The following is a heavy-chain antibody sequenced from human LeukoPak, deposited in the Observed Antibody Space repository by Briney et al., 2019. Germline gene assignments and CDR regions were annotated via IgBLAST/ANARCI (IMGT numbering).Heavy chain of an antibody. CDR2: INPNSGGT. Sequence: ASVKVSCKASGYTFTVYYMHWVRQAPGQGLEWMGWINPNSGGTNYAQKFQGRVTMTRDTSISTAYMELSRLRSDDTAVYYCARAQDIVATTLTDYWGQGTLVTVSS. V-gene: IGHV1-2*02. D-gene: IGHD5-12*01. CDR1: GYTFTVYY. CDR3: ARAQDIVATTLTDY. J-gene: IGHJ4*02.